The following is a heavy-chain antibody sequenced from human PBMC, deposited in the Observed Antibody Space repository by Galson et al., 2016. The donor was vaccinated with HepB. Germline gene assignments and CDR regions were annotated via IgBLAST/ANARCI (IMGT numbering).Heavy chain of an antibody. Sequence: SVKVSCKASGYTFTSNDINWVRQATGQGLEWMGWINPGNGDTKYSQKFQGRVTISRDTSASTAYMELSSLISEDTAVYYCAREGSYYTLGYWGQGTLVTVSS. CDR2: INPGNGDT. V-gene: IGHV1-3*01. CDR3: AREGSYYTLGY. D-gene: IGHD1-26*01. CDR1: GYTFTSND. J-gene: IGHJ4*02.